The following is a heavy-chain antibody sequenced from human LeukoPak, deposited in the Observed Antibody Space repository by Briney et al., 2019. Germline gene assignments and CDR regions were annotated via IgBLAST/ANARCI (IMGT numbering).Heavy chain of an antibody. CDR2: ISSSSSYI. D-gene: IGHD2-8*01. CDR3: ARVYLERLTAGYFDH. J-gene: IGHJ4*02. V-gene: IGHV3-21*01. CDR1: GFTFSSYS. Sequence: GGSLRLSCAASGFTFSSYSMNWVRQAPGKGLEWVSSISSSSSYIYYADSVKGRFTISRDNPKNTLYLQMNSLRDEDSAAYYCARVYLERLTAGYFDHWGQGTWVTVSP.